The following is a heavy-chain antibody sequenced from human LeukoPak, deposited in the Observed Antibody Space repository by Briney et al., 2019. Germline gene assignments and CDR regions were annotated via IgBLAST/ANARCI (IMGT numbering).Heavy chain of an antibody. CDR2: ISGSGGST. V-gene: IGHV3-23*01. J-gene: IGHJ4*02. D-gene: IGHD1-26*01. Sequence: GTSLRLSCAASGFTFSSYAMSWVRQAPGKGLEWVSAISGSGGSTYYADSVKGRFTISRDNSKNTLYLQMNSLRAEDTAVYYCPKSAEHGGYFDYWGQGTLVTVSS. CDR3: PKSAEHGGYFDY. CDR1: GFTFSSYA.